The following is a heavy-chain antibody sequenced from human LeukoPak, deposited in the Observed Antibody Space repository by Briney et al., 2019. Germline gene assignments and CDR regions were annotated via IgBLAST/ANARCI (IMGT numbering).Heavy chain of an antibody. CDR2: IWDDGSNK. V-gene: IGHV3-33*06. J-gene: IGHJ6*03. CDR3: AKDLRRAISGVVIPVYYYYMDI. Sequence: GPCLRPACAAAAFTFSSNGIDWVRQPPGNGLEWVALIWDDGSNKYYADSVKGRFTISRDTTKNTLYLQMNSLRAEDTAVYYCAKDLRRAISGVVIPVYYYYMDIWGKGTTVTVSS. D-gene: IGHD3-3*01. CDR1: AFTFSSNG.